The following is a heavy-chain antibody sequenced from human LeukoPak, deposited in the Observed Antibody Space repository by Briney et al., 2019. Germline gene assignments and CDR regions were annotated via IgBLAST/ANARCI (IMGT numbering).Heavy chain of an antibody. Sequence: GGSLRLSCAASGLTVSSNCMSWVRQAPGKGLEWVSFIYSGGNTYYPDSVKGRFTTSRENSKTTVHLQMNGMRAEDTAVYYCARRAGDYSHPYDYWGQGTLVTVSS. CDR3: ARRAGDYSHPYDY. CDR1: GLTVSSNC. J-gene: IGHJ4*02. D-gene: IGHD3-22*01. V-gene: IGHV3-53*01. CDR2: IYSGGNT.